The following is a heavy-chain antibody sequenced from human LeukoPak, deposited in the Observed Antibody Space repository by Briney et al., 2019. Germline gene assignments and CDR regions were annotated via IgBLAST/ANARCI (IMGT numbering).Heavy chain of an antibody. CDR3: ARDYLYCSSTSCYAYYYYGMDV. CDR1: GYTFTSYG. CDR2: ISAYNGNT. Sequence: ASVKVSCKASGYTFTSYGISWVRQAPGQGLEWMGWISAYNGNTNYAQKLQGRVTMTTDTSTSTAYMELRSLRSDDTAVYYCARDYLYCSSTSCYAYYYYGMDVWGQGTTVIVSS. J-gene: IGHJ6*02. V-gene: IGHV1-18*01. D-gene: IGHD2-2*01.